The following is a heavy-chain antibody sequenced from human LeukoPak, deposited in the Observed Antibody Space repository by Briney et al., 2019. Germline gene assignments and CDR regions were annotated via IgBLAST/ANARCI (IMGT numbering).Heavy chain of an antibody. CDR1: GYTFTSYG. CDR3: ARGHPVGSYGDYGY. V-gene: IGHV1-2*02. J-gene: IGHJ4*02. Sequence: ASVKVSCKASGYTFTSYGISWVRQAPGQGLEWMGWINPNSGGTNYAQKFQGRVTMTRDTSISTAYMELSRLRSDDTAVYYCARGHPVGSYGDYGYWGQGTLVTVSS. CDR2: INPNSGGT. D-gene: IGHD4-17*01.